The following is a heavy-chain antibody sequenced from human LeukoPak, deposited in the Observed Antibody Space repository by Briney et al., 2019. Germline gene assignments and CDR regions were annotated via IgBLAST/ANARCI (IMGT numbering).Heavy chain of an antibody. J-gene: IGHJ5*02. CDR3: AKDYGITGTGGAWLDP. CDR1: GFTFNSYG. Sequence: GGSLRLSCAASGFTFNSYGMHWVRQAPGKGLEWVAFIRYDGSKKYYADSVTGRFTISRDNSKITLFLQMNSLRAEDMAVYYCAKDYGITGTGGAWLDPWGQGALVTVSS. V-gene: IGHV3-30*02. CDR2: IRYDGSKK. D-gene: IGHD1-20*01.